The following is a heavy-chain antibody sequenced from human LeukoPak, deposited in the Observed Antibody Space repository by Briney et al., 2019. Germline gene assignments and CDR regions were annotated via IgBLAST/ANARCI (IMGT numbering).Heavy chain of an antibody. V-gene: IGHV4-4*02. CDR1: GGSISSSNW. Sequence: SGTLSLTCAVSGGSISSSNWWSWVRQPPGKGLEWIGEIYHSGSTNYNPSLKSRVTISVDKSKNQFSLKLSSVTAADTAVYYCARGVSYDSSGYYPVYYYYYYYMDVWGKGTTVTVSS. CDR3: ARGVSYDSSGYYPVYYYYYYYMDV. CDR2: IYHSGST. D-gene: IGHD3-22*01. J-gene: IGHJ6*03.